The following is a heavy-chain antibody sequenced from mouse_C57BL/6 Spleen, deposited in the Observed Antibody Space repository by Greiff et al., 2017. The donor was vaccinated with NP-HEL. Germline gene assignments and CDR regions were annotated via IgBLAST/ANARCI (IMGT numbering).Heavy chain of an antibody. V-gene: IGHV1-75*01. D-gene: IGHD2-4*01. Sequence: QVQLQQSGPELVKPGASVKISCKASGYTFTDYYINWVKQRPGQGLEWIGWIFPGSGSTYYNEKFKGKATLTVDKSSSTAYMLLSILTSADSAVYFCARESRSYDYEFDYWGQGTTLTVSS. J-gene: IGHJ2*01. CDR3: ARESRSYDYEFDY. CDR1: GYTFTDYY. CDR2: IFPGSGST.